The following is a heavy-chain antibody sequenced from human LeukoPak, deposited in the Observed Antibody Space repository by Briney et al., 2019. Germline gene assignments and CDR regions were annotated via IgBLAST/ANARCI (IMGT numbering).Heavy chain of an antibody. CDR2: IYYSGST. Sequence: SQTLSLTCTVSGGSISSGGYYWSWIRQHPGKGLEWVGYIYYSGSTYYNPSLKSRVTISVDTSKNQFSLKLSSVTAADTAVYYCARVPGYGGNSHFDLWGRGTLVTVSS. V-gene: IGHV4-31*03. D-gene: IGHD4-23*01. CDR3: ARVPGYGGNSHFDL. J-gene: IGHJ2*01. CDR1: GGSISSGGYY.